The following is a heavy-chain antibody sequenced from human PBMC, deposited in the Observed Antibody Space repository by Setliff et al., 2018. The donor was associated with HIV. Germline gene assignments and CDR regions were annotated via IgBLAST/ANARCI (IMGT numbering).Heavy chain of an antibody. CDR1: GGSFNTRRTK. D-gene: IGHD1-26*01. J-gene: IGHJ5*01. CDR2: IFYFGSV. CDR3: VRELLGSGGTVPEVNFFDS. Sequence: PSETLSLTCRVSGGSFNTRRTKWGWLRHSPGKGLEWIGSIFYFGSVTYNPSLKSRPLISIDTSKTQFSLNLRSVTAADTAVYYCVRELLGSGGTVPEVNFFDSWGQGTQVTVSS. V-gene: IGHV4-39*07.